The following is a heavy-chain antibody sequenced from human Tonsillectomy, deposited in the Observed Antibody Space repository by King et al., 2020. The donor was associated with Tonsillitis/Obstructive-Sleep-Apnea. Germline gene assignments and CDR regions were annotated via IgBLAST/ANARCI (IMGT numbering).Heavy chain of an antibody. Sequence: VQLVESGGGLVQPGGSLRLSCAASGFTFSNYAMNWVRQAPGKGLEWVSAISGSGGSTYYADSVKGRFTISRDNSKNTLYLPMNSLRAEDTAVYYCAKDISSGDSYYFDYWGQGILVTVSS. D-gene: IGHD3-22*01. V-gene: IGHV3-23*04. CDR1: GFTFSNYA. CDR2: ISGSGGST. J-gene: IGHJ4*02. CDR3: AKDISSGDSYYFDY.